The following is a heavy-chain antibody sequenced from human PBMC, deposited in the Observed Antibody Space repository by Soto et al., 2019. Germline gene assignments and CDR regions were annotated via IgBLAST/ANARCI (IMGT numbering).Heavy chain of an antibody. Sequence: QVQLVQSGAEVKKPGASVKVSCKASGYTFTSYGISWVRQAPGQGLEWMGWISAYNGNTNYAQKLQGRVTMTTDTSTRTAYMELRSLRSDDTAVYYCAREGARRGYSGYDRYFDYWGQGTLVTVSS. CDR1: GYTFTSYG. CDR2: ISAYNGNT. V-gene: IGHV1-18*01. J-gene: IGHJ4*02. D-gene: IGHD5-12*01. CDR3: AREGARRGYSGYDRYFDY.